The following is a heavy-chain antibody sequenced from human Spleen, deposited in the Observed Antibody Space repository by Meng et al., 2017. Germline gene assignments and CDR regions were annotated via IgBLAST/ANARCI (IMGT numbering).Heavy chain of an antibody. CDR2: ISWNSGNI. CDR1: GFTFADHS. CDR3: ARREYYGSGSYVFFY. J-gene: IGHJ4*02. V-gene: IGHV3-9*01. Sequence: GESLKISCAASGFTFADHSMHWVRQAPGKGLEWVSGISWNSGNIGYADSVKGRFTISRDNAKKSLYLQMNSLRAEDTALYYCARREYYGSGSYVFFYWGQGTLVTVSS. D-gene: IGHD3-10*01.